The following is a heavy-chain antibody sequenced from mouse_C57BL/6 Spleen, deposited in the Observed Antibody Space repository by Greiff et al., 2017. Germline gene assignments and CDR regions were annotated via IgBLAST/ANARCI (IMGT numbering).Heavy chain of an antibody. V-gene: IGHV1-69*01. J-gene: IGHJ2*01. CDR2: IDPSDSYT. CDR3: ARMDYGSSYFDY. Sequence: VQLQQPGAELVMPGASVKLSCKASGYTLTSYWMHWVKQRPGQGLEWIGEIDPSDSYTNYNQKFKGKSTLTVDKSSSTAYMQLSSLTSEDSAVYYCARMDYGSSYFDYWGQGTTLTVSS. CDR1: GYTLTSYW. D-gene: IGHD1-1*01.